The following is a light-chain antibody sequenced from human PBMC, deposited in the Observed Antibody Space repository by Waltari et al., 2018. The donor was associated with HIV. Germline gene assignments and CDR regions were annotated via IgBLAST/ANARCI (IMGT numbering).Light chain of an antibody. CDR2: DAS. J-gene: IGKJ2*01. V-gene: IGKV3-11*01. CDR3: QQRTNWPPYT. Sequence: EIVLSQSPATLSLSPGERATLYCRASQSVGKYLAWYQQKPGQAPRLLIYDASDRATGIPARFSGSGSRTDFTLTISSLEPEDFAVYYCQQRTNWPPYTFGQGTKLEIK. CDR1: QSVGKY.